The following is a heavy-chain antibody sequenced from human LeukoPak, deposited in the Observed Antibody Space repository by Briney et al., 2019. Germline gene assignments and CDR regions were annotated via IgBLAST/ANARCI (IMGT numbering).Heavy chain of an antibody. CDR3: ARGVYDVWSGYYSHYRGMDV. D-gene: IGHD3-3*01. Sequence: SGGSLRLSCAASGFAFSSYAMHWVRQAPVKGLEYVSAISSNGGSTYYANSVKGRFTISRDNSKNTLYLQMGSLRAEDMAVYYCARGVYDVWSGYYSHYRGMDVWGQGTTVTVSS. CDR2: ISSNGGST. CDR1: GFAFSSYA. J-gene: IGHJ6*02. V-gene: IGHV3-64*01.